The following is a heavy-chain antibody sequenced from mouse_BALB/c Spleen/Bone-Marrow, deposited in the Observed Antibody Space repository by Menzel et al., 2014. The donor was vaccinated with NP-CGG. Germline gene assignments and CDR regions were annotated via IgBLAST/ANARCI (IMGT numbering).Heavy chain of an antibody. J-gene: IGHJ4*01. CDR1: GFSLTSYG. Sequence: VMLVESGPGLAAPSQSLSITCTVSGFSLTSYGLHWVRQPPGKGLEWLGVIWASGSTNYYSALMSILSIIKDKSKSQGFLKMNSLQTDDTAMYYCARDRSFYGMDYWGQGTSVTVSS. CDR3: ARDRSFYGMDY. V-gene: IGHV2-9*02. CDR2: IWASGST.